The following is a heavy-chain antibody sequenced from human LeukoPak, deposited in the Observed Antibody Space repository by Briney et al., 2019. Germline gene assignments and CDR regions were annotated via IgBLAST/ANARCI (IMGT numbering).Heavy chain of an antibody. D-gene: IGHD2-15*01. J-gene: IGHJ4*02. CDR1: GGSFSGYY. CDR3: ASRGSGHY. V-gene: IGHV4-34*01. CDR2: INHSGST. Sequence: SETLSLTCAVYGGSFSGYYWSWLRQPPGKGLEWIGEINHSGSTNYNPSLKSRVTILVDTSKNQFSLKLSSVTAADAAVYYCASRGSGHYWGQGTLVTVSS.